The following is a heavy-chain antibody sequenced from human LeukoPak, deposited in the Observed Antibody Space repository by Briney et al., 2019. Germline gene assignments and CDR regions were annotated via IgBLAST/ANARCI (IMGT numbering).Heavy chain of an antibody. CDR2: IHYSGSP. D-gene: IGHD3-10*01. V-gene: IGHV4-59*01. Sequence: PSETLSLTCTVSGGSISNYFWSWIRHLPGKGLEHIGYIHYSGSPNYNPSLESRVTMSVDTSDNQFSLRLSSVTAADTAVYYCARTPNRGGFDYWGQGTLVTVSS. CDR3: ARTPNRGGFDY. J-gene: IGHJ4*02. CDR1: GGSISNYF.